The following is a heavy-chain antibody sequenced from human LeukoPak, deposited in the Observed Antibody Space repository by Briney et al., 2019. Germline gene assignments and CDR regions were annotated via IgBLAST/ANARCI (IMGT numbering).Heavy chain of an antibody. V-gene: IGHV3-23*01. J-gene: IGHJ2*01. CDR3: ANPRAMTTGVGRYFDL. CDR1: GFTFTSYA. CDR2: ISGGGENT. D-gene: IGHD1-1*01. Sequence: RSGGSLRLSCAASGFTFTSYALSWIRQAPGKGLEWVSAISGGGENTYYADSVKGRFTISRDNSKNTLYLQMNSLRAEDTATYYCANPRAMTTGVGRYFDLWGRGTLVTVSS.